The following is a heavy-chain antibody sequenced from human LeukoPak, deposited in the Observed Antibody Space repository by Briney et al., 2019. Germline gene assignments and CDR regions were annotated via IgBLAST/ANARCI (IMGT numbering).Heavy chain of an antibody. CDR3: AKDPKGTGYSSFLSP. J-gene: IGHJ5*02. V-gene: IGHV3-23*01. D-gene: IGHD3/OR15-3a*01. Sequence: GGSLRLSCAASGFTFSSYAMSWVRQAPGKGLEWVSAISGSGGSTYYADSVKGRFTISRDNSKNTLYLQMNSLSAEDTAVYYCAKDPKGTGYSSFLSPWGQGTLVTVSS. CDR2: ISGSGGST. CDR1: GFTFSSYA.